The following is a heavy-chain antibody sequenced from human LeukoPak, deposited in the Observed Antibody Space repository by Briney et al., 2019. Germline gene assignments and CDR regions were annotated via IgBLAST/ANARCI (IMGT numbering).Heavy chain of an antibody. CDR3: ARGDILTGYPSDY. V-gene: IGHV1-18*04. Sequence: ASVKVSCKASGYSFTSYYMHWVRQAPGQGLEWMGWISGYNGNTKYAQKVRGRVTMTTDTSTNTAYMELRSLRSDDTAVYYCARGDILTGYPSDYWGQGTLVTVSS. CDR2: ISGYNGNT. D-gene: IGHD3-9*01. CDR1: GYSFTSYY. J-gene: IGHJ4*02.